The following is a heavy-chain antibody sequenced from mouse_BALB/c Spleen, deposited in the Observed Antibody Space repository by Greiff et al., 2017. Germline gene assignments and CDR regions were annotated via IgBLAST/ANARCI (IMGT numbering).Heavy chain of an antibody. V-gene: IGHV14-1*02. CDR2: IDPENGNT. CDR3: ALPYYYGSSFFDY. J-gene: IGHJ2*01. CDR1: GFNIKDYY. Sequence: DVQLQESGAELVRPGALVKLSCKASGFNIKDYYMHWVKQRPEQGLEWIGWIDPENGNTIYDPKFQGKASITADTSSNTAYLQLSSLTSEDTAVYYCALPYYYGSSFFDYWGQGTTLTVSS. D-gene: IGHD1-1*01.